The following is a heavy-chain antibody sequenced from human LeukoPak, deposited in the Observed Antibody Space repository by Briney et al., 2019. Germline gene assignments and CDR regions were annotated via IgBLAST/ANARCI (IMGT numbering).Heavy chain of an antibody. CDR3: AKGSEVGATTALLPFDY. Sequence: PGGSLRLSCAASGFTVSSNYMSWVRQAPGKGLEWVSAISGSGGSTYYADSVKGRFTISRDNSKNTLYLQMNSLRAEDTAVYYCAKGSEVGATTALLPFDYWGQGTLVTVSS. CDR1: GFTVSSNY. V-gene: IGHV3-23*01. CDR2: ISGSGGST. J-gene: IGHJ4*02. D-gene: IGHD1-26*01.